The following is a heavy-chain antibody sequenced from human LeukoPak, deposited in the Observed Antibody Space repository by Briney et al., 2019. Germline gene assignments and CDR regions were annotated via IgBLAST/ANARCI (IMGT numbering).Heavy chain of an antibody. CDR3: TRDSGTYNWFDP. Sequence: SGGSRRLSCAASGFTFSGSAIHWVRQSSGKGLEWVGQIDKKDKGYATATAYAASVKGRFTISRDDSINTAYLQMKSLKTEDTALYYCTRDSGTYNWFDPWGQGTLVTVSS. V-gene: IGHV3-73*01. D-gene: IGHD1-26*01. CDR2: IDKKDKGYATAT. CDR1: GFTFSGSA. J-gene: IGHJ5*02.